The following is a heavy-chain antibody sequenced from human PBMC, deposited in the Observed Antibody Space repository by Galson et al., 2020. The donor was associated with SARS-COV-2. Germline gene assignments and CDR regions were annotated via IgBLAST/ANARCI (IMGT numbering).Heavy chain of an antibody. CDR2: INHSGST. V-gene: IGHV4-34*01. D-gene: IGHD3-10*01. CDR3: ARVFTMVRGASPDY. Sequence: SETLSLTCAVYGGSFSGYYWSWIRQPPGKGLEWIGEINHSGSTNYNPSLKSRVTISVDTSKNQFSLKLSSVTAADTAVYYCARVFTMVRGASPDYWGQGTLVTVSS. J-gene: IGHJ4*02. CDR1: GGSFSGYY.